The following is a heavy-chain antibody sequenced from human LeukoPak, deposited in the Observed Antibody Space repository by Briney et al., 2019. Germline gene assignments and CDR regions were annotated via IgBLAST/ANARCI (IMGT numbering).Heavy chain of an antibody. J-gene: IGHJ4*02. V-gene: IGHV1-69*05. CDR3: ARDRDGYIYFDY. Sequence: ASVKVSCKASRGTFSSYAISWVRQAPGQGLEWRGRIIPIFGTANYAQKFQGRITITTDESTSTAYMELSSLRSEDTAVYYCARDRDGYIYFDYWGQGTLVTVSS. D-gene: IGHD5-24*01. CDR2: IIPIFGTA. CDR1: RGTFSSYA.